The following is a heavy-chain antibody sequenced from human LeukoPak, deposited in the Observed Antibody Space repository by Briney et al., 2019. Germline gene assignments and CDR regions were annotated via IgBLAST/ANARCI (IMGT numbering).Heavy chain of an antibody. D-gene: IGHD3-22*01. J-gene: IGHJ4*02. CDR1: GYTFTGYY. V-gene: IGHV1-2*02. CDR3: ARAHYDSSGYYSSPTFDY. CDR2: INPNSGGT. Sequence: EASVKVSCKASGYTFTGYYMHWVRQAPGQGLEWMGWINPNSGGTNYAQKFQGRVTMTRDTSISTAYMELSRLRSDDTAVYYCARAHYDSSGYYSSPTFDYWGQGTLVTVSS.